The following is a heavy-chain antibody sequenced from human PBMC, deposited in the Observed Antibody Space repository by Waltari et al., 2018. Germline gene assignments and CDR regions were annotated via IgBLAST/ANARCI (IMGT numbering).Heavy chain of an antibody. J-gene: IGHJ4*02. CDR1: GSAFYDFT. D-gene: IGHD2-21*01. CDR2: ISSDGSSK. V-gene: IGHV3-30*04. CDR3: ARGRPVLVIAIADY. Sequence: QGQLVGSGGGVVQPGRSRGLPCAASGSAFYDFTMHWVRQAPGKGLEWVALISSDGSSKYYAGSVKGRFTISRDNSNNKLYLQMESLRAEDTAVYYCARGRPVLVIAIADYWGQGTQVTVSS.